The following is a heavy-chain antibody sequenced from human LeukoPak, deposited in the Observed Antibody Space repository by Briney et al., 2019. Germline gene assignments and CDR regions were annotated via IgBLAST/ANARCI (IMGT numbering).Heavy chain of an antibody. CDR1: GFTFSSYS. J-gene: IGHJ4*02. Sequence: GGSLRLSCAASGFTFSSYSMNWVRQAPGKGLEWVSSISSSSYIYYADSVEGRFTISRDNAKNSLYLQMNSLRAEDTAVYYCALDCSGGSCYVAYWGQGTLVTVSS. D-gene: IGHD2-15*01. CDR3: ALDCSGGSCYVAY. CDR2: ISSSSYI. V-gene: IGHV3-21*01.